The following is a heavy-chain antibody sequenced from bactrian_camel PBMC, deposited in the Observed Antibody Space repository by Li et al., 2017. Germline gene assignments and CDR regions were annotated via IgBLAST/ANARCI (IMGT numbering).Heavy chain of an antibody. Sequence: VQLVESGGGSVQAGGSLKLTCSATESTRGTYYWGWFRQAPGKGLELVSLINSGGGSTYYANSVKGRFTISRDNAKSTLYLQMNSLKTEDTGVYYCASKSGAWFVYWGQGTQVTVS. V-gene: IGHV3S40*01. CDR2: INSGGGST. D-gene: IGHD2*01. CDR1: ESTRGTYY. J-gene: IGHJ4*01. CDR3: ASKSGAWFVY.